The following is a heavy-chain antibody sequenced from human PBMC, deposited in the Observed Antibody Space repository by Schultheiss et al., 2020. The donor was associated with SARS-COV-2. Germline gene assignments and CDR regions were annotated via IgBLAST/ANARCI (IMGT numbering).Heavy chain of an antibody. CDR3: ARTSAYYFASPQYYFDY. J-gene: IGHJ4*02. CDR1: GGTFSSYA. V-gene: IGHV1-69*06. D-gene: IGHD3-22*01. CDR2: IIPIFGTA. Sequence: KISCKASGGTFSSYAISWVRQAPGQGLEWMGGIIPIFGTANYAQKFQGRVTITADKSTSTVYMELSSLRSEDTAVYLCARTSAYYFASPQYYFDYWGQGTLVTVSS.